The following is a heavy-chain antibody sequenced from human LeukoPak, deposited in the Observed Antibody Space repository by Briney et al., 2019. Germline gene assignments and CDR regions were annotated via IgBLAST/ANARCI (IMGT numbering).Heavy chain of an antibody. CDR3: ARVKSYGGINWFDP. V-gene: IGHV4-59*01. J-gene: IGHJ5*02. CDR1: GGSISSYY. D-gene: IGHD4-17*01. CDR2: IYYSGST. Sequence: PSETLSLTCTVSGGSISSYYWSWIRQPPGEGLEWIGYIYYSGSTNYNPSLKSRVTISVDTSKNQFSLKLSSVTAADTAVYYCARVKSYGGINWFDPWGQGTLVTVSS.